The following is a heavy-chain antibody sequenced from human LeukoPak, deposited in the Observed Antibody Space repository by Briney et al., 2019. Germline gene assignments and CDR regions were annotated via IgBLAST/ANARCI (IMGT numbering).Heavy chain of an antibody. D-gene: IGHD4-17*01. CDR3: AKDRQRNTVTTILDY. CDR2: ISYDGSNK. CDR1: GFTFSNYG. V-gene: IGHV3-30*18. J-gene: IGHJ4*02. Sequence: GGSLRLSCAASGFTFSNYGMHWVRQAPGKGLEWVAIISYDGSNKYYADSVKGRFTISRDNSKNTLYLQMNSLRAEDTAVYYCAKDRQRNTVTTILDYWGQGTLATVSS.